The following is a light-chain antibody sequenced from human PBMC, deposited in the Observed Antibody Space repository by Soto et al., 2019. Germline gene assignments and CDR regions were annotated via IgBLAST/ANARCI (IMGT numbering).Light chain of an antibody. Sequence: EIVLTQSPGTLSLSPGERATLSCRASQSVSISHLAWYQQKPGQAPRLLIYGASIRATGIPDRFSGSGSGTDFTITISTLEPEDFAVYYCQQYGSTPRVTFGQGTKLEIK. CDR1: QSVSISH. V-gene: IGKV3-20*01. CDR3: QQYGSTPRVT. CDR2: GAS. J-gene: IGKJ2*01.